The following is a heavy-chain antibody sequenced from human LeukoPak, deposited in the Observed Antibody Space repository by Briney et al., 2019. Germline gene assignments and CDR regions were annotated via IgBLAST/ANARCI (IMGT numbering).Heavy chain of an antibody. CDR2: IIPIFGIA. V-gene: IGHV1-69*04. D-gene: IGHD2-21*02. Sequence: ASVKVSCKASGGTFSSYAISWVRQAPGQGLEWMGRIIPIFGIANYAQKFQGRVTITADKSTSTAYMELSSLRSEDTAVYYCARAGAYCGGDCYQYYFDYWGQGTLATVSS. J-gene: IGHJ4*02. CDR1: GGTFSSYA. CDR3: ARAGAYCGGDCYQYYFDY.